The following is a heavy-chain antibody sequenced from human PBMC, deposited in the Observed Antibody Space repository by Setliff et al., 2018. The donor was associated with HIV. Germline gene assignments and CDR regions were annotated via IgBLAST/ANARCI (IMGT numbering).Heavy chain of an antibody. CDR2: IYYSGST. D-gene: IGHD4-17*01. V-gene: IGHV4-31*03. CDR1: SGPISNGGFY. Sequence: LSLTCTVSSGPISNGGFYWTWIRQHPEKGLEWIGYIYYSGSTLYNPSLRSRLSMSVDTSKNQFSLELSSVTAVDTAVYFCARDFLRSGYFDSWGQGKLVTVSS. CDR3: ARDFLRSGYFDS. J-gene: IGHJ4*02.